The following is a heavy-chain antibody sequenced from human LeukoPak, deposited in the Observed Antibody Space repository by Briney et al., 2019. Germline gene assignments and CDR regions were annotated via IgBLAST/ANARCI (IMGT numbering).Heavy chain of an antibody. D-gene: IGHD1-26*01. CDR3: ARAELPDDAFDI. Sequence: SETLSLTCTVSGGSIGSYYWSWIRQPPGKGLEWIGYIYYSGSTNYNPSLKSRVTISVDTSKNQFSLKLSSVTAADTAVYYCARAELPDDAFDIWGQGTMVTVSS. V-gene: IGHV4-59*01. J-gene: IGHJ3*02. CDR2: IYYSGST. CDR1: GGSIGSYY.